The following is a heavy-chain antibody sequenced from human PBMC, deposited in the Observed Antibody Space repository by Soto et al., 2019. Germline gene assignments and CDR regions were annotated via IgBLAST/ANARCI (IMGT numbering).Heavy chain of an antibody. J-gene: IGHJ6*02. D-gene: IGHD3-10*01. Sequence: PGGSLRLSCAASGFTFSSYWMHWVRQAPGKGLVWVSRMDEYGGTTDYADSVRGRFTIFRDNAKNMLYLQMNSLRVEDTAVYYCASDVSGRAGVWGQGTTVTVSS. CDR3: ASDVSGRAGV. V-gene: IGHV3-74*01. CDR2: MDEYGGTT. CDR1: GFTFSSYW.